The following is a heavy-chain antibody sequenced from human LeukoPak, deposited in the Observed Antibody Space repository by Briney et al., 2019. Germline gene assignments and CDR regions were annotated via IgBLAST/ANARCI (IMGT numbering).Heavy chain of an antibody. CDR3: TRVRVTTYYCCGMDV. Sequence: GGSLRLSCTASGFTFGDYAMSWVRQAPGKGLEWVGFIRSKAYGGTTEYAASVKGRFTISRDDSKSIAYLQMNSLKTEDTAVYYCTRVRVTTYYCCGMDVWGQGTTVTVSS. V-gene: IGHV3-49*04. D-gene: IGHD4-17*01. J-gene: IGHJ6*02. CDR2: IRSKAYGGTT. CDR1: GFTFGDYA.